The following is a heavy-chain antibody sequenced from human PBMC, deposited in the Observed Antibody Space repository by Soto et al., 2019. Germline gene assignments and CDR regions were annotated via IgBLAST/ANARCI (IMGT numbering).Heavy chain of an antibody. J-gene: IGHJ4*02. D-gene: IGHD6-13*01. Sequence: EVQLLESGGGLVQPGGSLRLSCAASGFTFSNYAMTWVRQAPGKGLEWVSVITGSGGGTYFVDSVKGRFTISRDNSKNTVYLQMTSLRAEDTAVDYWAKRPLTAAGFDYWGQGTLVTVSS. CDR1: GFTFSNYA. V-gene: IGHV3-23*01. CDR2: ITGSGGGT. CDR3: AKRPLTAAGFDY.